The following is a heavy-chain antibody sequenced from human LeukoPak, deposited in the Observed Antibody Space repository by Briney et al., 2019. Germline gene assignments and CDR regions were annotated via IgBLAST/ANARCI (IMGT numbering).Heavy chain of an antibody. CDR2: INHSGST. CDR1: GGSISSSSYY. CDR3: ARGQRRKVAGTRGVYYFDY. V-gene: IGHV4-39*07. J-gene: IGHJ4*02. D-gene: IGHD6-19*01. Sequence: PSETLSLTCTVSGGSISSSSYYWGWIRQPPGKGLEWIGEINHSGSTNYNPSLKSRVTISVDTSKNQFSLKLSSVTAADTAVYYCARGQRRKVAGTRGVYYFDYWGQGTLVTVSS.